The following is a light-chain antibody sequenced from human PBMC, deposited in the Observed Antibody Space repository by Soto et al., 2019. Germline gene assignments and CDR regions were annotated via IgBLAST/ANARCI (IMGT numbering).Light chain of an antibody. CDR1: QSVSNY. V-gene: IGKV3-11*01. CDR2: DAS. Sequence: EIVLTQSPDTLSLSPGERATLSCRASQSVSNYLAWYQQKPGQAPRLLIYDASNRATGIPAKISGSGSGTDFTLTISSLESEDFAVYYCLQRVTWPQTFRQGTKLEIK. J-gene: IGKJ2*01. CDR3: LQRVTWPQT.